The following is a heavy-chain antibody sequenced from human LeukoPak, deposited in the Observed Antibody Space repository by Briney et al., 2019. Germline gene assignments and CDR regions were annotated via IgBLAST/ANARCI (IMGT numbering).Heavy chain of an antibody. CDR3: ARGRRNYYDSSGTILDY. D-gene: IGHD3-22*01. Sequence: PSETLSLTCTVSGGSISSSSYYWGWIRQPPGKGLEWIGSIYYSGSTYYNPSLKSRVTISVDTSKNQFSLKLSSVTAADTAVYYCARGRRNYYDSSGTILDYWGQGTLVTVSS. J-gene: IGHJ4*02. CDR1: GGSISSSSYY. V-gene: IGHV4-39*01. CDR2: IYYSGST.